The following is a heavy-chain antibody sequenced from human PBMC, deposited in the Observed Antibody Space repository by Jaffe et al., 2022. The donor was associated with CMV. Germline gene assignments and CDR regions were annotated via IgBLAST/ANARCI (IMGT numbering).Heavy chain of an antibody. J-gene: IGHJ6*03. V-gene: IGHV5-10-1*03. CDR3: ARVRDYSIGGFRWGPKQFYSYYLDV. Sequence: EVQLVQSEAEVKKPGESLRISCKASGYTFSNFWIGWVRQMPGRGLEWMGKINPSDSNTNFSPSFEGHVTFSIDKSIDTAYLQWSSLQASDTALYYCARVRDYSIGGFRWGPKQFYSYYLDVWGTGTTVTVS. CDR1: GYTFSNFW. D-gene: IGHD6-25*01. CDR2: INPSDSNT.